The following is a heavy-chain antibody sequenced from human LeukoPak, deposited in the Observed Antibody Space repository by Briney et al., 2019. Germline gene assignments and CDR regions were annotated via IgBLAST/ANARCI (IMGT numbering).Heavy chain of an antibody. CDR2: ISWNSGSI. J-gene: IGHJ4*02. Sequence: PGRSLSLSCAASGFTFDDYAMHWVRQAPGKGLEWVSGISWNSGSIGYADSVKGRFTISRDNAKNSLYLQMNSLRAEDTALYYCAKDSYYDSSGSFDYWGQGTLVTVSS. CDR3: AKDSYYDSSGSFDY. V-gene: IGHV3-9*01. CDR1: GFTFDDYA. D-gene: IGHD3-22*01.